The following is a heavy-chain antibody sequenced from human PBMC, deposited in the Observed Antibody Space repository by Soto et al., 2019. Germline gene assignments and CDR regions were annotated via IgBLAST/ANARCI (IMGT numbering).Heavy chain of an antibody. CDR2: ISYDGSNK. V-gene: IGHV3-30*18. CDR1: GFTFSSYG. CDR3: AKDVVVGATTGLGDYYYYYGMDV. J-gene: IGHJ6*04. Sequence: QVQLVESGGGVVQPGRSLRLSCAASGFTFSSYGMHWVRQAPGKGLAWVAVISYDGSNKYYADSVKGRFTISRDNSKNPLYLQMNCLRAEDTAVYYCAKDVVVGATTGLGDYYYYYGMDVWGKGTTVTVSS. D-gene: IGHD1-26*01.